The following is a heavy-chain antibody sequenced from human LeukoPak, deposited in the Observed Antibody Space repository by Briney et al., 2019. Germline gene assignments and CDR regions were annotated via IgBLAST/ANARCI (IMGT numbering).Heavy chain of an antibody. CDR1: GYTFTSYD. CDR2: MNPNSGNT. D-gene: IGHD6-19*01. J-gene: IGHJ4*02. Sequence: ASVKVSCKASGYTFTSYDINWVRQATGQGLEWMGWMNPNSGNTGYAQKFQGRVTITRNTSISTAYMELSSLRSEDTAVYYCARAVYSSGWSDYWGQGTLVTVSS. CDR3: ARAVYSSGWSDY. V-gene: IGHV1-8*03.